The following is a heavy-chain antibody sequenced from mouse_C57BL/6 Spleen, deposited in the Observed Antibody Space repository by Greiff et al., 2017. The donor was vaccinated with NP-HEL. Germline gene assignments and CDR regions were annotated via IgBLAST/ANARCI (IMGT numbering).Heavy chain of an antibody. D-gene: IGHD4-1*01. J-gene: IGHJ3*01. CDR3: TLGPWFAY. Sequence: EVKLVESGGGLVQPGGSMKLSCVASGFTFSNYWMNWVRQSPEKGLEWVAQIRLKSDNYATHYAESVKGRFTISRDDSKSSVDLQMNNLRAEDTGIYYCTLGPWFAYWGQGTLVTVSA. CDR2: IRLKSDNYAT. V-gene: IGHV6-3*01. CDR1: GFTFSNYW.